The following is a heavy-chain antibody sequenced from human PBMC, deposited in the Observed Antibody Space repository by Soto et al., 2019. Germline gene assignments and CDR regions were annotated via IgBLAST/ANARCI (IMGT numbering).Heavy chain of an antibody. CDR1: GFTFSSYG. D-gene: IGHD4-4*01. Sequence: PGGSLRLSCAASGFTFSSYGMHWVRQAPGKGLEWVAVISYDGSNKYYADSVKGRFTISRDNSKNTLYLQMNSLRAEDTAVYYCAKAGFDSNYEYYYYYGMDVWGQGTTVTVSS. V-gene: IGHV3-30*18. J-gene: IGHJ6*02. CDR2: ISYDGSNK. CDR3: AKAGFDSNYEYYYYYGMDV.